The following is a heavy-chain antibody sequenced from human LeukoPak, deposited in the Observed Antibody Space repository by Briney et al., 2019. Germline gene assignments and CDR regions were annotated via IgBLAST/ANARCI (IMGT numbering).Heavy chain of an antibody. Sequence: GGSLRLSCAASGFTFSSYAMHWVRQAPGKGLEWVAVISYDGSNKYYADSVKGRFTISRDNSKNTLYLQMNSLRAEDTAVYYCAKDPLVWAVPFDIWGQGTMVTVSS. J-gene: IGHJ3*02. CDR2: ISYDGSNK. CDR3: AKDPLVWAVPFDI. D-gene: IGHD3-16*01. V-gene: IGHV3-30-3*01. CDR1: GFTFSSYA.